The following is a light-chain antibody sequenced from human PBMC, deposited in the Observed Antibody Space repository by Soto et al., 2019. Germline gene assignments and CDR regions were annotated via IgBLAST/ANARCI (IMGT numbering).Light chain of an antibody. CDR1: QSVSNNY. V-gene: IGKV3-20*01. Sequence: EVVLTQSPGTLSLSPGERATLSCRASQSVSNNYLAWYQQKPGQYPKLLIFGSSDRATGIPDRYNGSGSGTDFTLTISSLEPEDFAVYYCQQYGSSPPYTFGQGTKLEIK. CDR2: GSS. CDR3: QQYGSSPPYT. J-gene: IGKJ2*01.